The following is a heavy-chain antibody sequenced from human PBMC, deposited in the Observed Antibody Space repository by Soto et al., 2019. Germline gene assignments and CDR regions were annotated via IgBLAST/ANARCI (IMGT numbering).Heavy chain of an antibody. V-gene: IGHV1-69*06. D-gene: IGHD6-19*01. CDR3: ASLREGRSGWYTCCDYYYGMDV. J-gene: IGHJ6*02. CDR1: GGTFSSYA. CDR2: IIPIFGTA. Sequence: QVQLVQSGAEVKKPGSSVKVSCKASGGTFSSYAISWVRQAPGQGLEWMGGIIPIFGTANYAQKFQGRVTITANKATSTAYMELSSLRTEDTAVYYCASLREGRSGWYTCCDYYYGMDVWGQGTTVTVSS.